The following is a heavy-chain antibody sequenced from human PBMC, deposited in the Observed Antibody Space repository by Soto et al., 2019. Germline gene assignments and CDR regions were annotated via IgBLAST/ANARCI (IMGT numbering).Heavy chain of an antibody. D-gene: IGHD3-22*01. J-gene: IGHJ4*02. V-gene: IGHV1-3*01. Sequence: QVQLVQSGAEVKKPGASVKVSCKASGYTFTSYAIYWVRQAPGQRLEWMGWINAGNGNTKYSDKFQGRVTITRDTSTSTAYMELSSLRSEDTAVYYCAREAISGYSVFDYWGQGTLVTVSS. CDR2: INAGNGNT. CDR1: GYTFTSYA. CDR3: AREAISGYSVFDY.